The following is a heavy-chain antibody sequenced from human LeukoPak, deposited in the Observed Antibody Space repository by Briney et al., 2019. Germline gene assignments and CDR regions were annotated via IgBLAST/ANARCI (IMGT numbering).Heavy chain of an antibody. D-gene: IGHD4-11*01. V-gene: IGHV1-69*05. CDR3: ARGFDYSNYYYYYMDV. Sequence: ASVKVSCKASGGTFSSYAISWVQQAPGQGLEWMGGIIPIFGTANYAQKFQGRVTITTDESTSTAYMELSSLRSEDTAVYYCARGFDYSNYYYYYMDVWGKGTTVTVSS. CDR1: GGTFSSYA. CDR2: IIPIFGTA. J-gene: IGHJ6*03.